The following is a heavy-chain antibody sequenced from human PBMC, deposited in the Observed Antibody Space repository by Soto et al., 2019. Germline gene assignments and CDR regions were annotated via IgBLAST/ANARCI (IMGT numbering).Heavy chain of an antibody. D-gene: IGHD2-15*01. CDR2: IYYSGST. Sequence: SETLSLTCTVSGGSISSYYWSWIRQPPGKGLEWIGYIYYSGSTNYSPSLKSRVTISVDTSKNQFSLKLSSVTAADTAVYYCARDLFHCSGGSCYPNWFDPWGQGTLVTVSS. V-gene: IGHV4-59*01. J-gene: IGHJ5*02. CDR1: GGSISSYY. CDR3: ARDLFHCSGGSCYPNWFDP.